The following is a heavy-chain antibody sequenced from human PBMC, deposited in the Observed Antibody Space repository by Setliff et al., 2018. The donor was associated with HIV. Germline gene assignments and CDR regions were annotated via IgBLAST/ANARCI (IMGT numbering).Heavy chain of an antibody. CDR2: IIPILGVP. CDR1: GGPFTSSS. D-gene: IGHD3-22*01. V-gene: IGHV1-69*02. Sequence: SVKVSCKASGGPFTSSSIGWVRRAPGQGLEWMGRIIPILGVPRYAQKFQGRVTITADKSTSTSYMHLSSLRAKDTAVYFCARGGDYDSSGYYVTWGQGSLVTVSS. J-gene: IGHJ4*02. CDR3: ARGGDYDSSGYYVT.